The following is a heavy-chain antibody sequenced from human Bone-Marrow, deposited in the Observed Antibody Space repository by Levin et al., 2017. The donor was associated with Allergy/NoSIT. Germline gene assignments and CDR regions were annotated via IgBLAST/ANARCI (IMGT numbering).Heavy chain of an antibody. J-gene: IGHJ3*02. CDR3: ARGHYYDSSGYYPPPLLVFHYPAAFDI. Sequence: GESLKISCKASGYTFTSYDINWVRQATGQGLEWMGWMNPNSGNTGYAQKFQGRVTMTRNTSISTAYMELSSLRSEDTAVYYCARGHYYDSSGYYPPPLLVFHYPAAFDIWGQGTMVTVSS. CDR2: MNPNSGNT. V-gene: IGHV1-8*01. D-gene: IGHD3-22*01. CDR1: GYTFTSYD.